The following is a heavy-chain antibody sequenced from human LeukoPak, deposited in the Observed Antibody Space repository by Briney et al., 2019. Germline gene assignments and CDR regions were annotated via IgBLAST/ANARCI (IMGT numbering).Heavy chain of an antibody. V-gene: IGHV3-73*01. Sequence: GGSLRLSCAASGFTFSASAVHWVRQASGKGLEWIGRIRSKANNYATAYTDPLKGRFTVSRDDSKNTTYLQMNSLKTEDSAVYFCARDSSSEGPLDYWGQGTLVTVSS. D-gene: IGHD6-6*01. J-gene: IGHJ4*02. CDR2: IRSKANNYAT. CDR3: ARDSSSEGPLDY. CDR1: GFTFSASA.